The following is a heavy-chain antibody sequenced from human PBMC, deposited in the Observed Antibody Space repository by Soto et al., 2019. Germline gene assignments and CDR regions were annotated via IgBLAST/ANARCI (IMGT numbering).Heavy chain of an antibody. V-gene: IGHV6-1*01. CDR3: ARDSSYGNYYYYYDMDV. CDR1: GDSVSSNSAA. J-gene: IGHJ6*03. CDR2: TYYRSKWYN. D-gene: IGHD4-17*01. Sequence: PSQTCSLTCAISGDSVSSNSAAWNWIRQSPSRGLEWLGRTYYRSKWYNDYAVSVKSRITINPDTSKNQFSLQLNSVTPEDTAVYYCARDSSYGNYYYYYDMDVWGKGTTVTVSS.